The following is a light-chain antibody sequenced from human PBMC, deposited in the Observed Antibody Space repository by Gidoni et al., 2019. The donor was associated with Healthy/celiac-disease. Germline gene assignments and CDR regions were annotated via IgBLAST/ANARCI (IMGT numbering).Light chain of an antibody. J-gene: IGKJ3*01. CDR3: QQYGSSVT. CDR1: QSVSSSY. Sequence: EIVLTQSPATLSLSPGDRATLSCRASQSVSSSYLAWYQQKPGQAPRLLIYGASSSATGIPDSFSGRWSGTDFTLTISRLEAEDFAVYYCQQYGSSVTFGPXTKVDIK. V-gene: IGKV3-20*01. CDR2: GAS.